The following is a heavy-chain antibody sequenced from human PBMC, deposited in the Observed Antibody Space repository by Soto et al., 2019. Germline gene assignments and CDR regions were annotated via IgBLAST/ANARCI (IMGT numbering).Heavy chain of an antibody. CDR3: ARENDYGDGGYFDY. CDR2: IYSGGST. Sequence: EVQLVESGGGLVQPGGSLRLSCAASGFTVSSNSMSWVRQAPGKGLEWVSVIYSGGSTYYADSVKGRFTISRDNSKNTLYLQMNSLRAEDTAVYYCARENDYGDGGYFDYWGQGTLVTVSS. D-gene: IGHD4-17*01. CDR1: GFTVSSNS. J-gene: IGHJ4*02. V-gene: IGHV3-66*01.